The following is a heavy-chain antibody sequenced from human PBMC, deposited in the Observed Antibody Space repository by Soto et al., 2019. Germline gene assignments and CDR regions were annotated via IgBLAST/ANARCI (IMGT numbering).Heavy chain of an antibody. CDR3: AREGIYYYSGMDV. Sequence: GGSLRLSCAASGFTFSSYSMNWVRQAPGKGLEWVAVIWYDGSNKYYADSVKGRFTISRDNSKNTLYLQMNSLRAEDTAVYYCAREGIYYYSGMDVWGQGTLVTVSS. CDR1: GFTFSSYS. J-gene: IGHJ6*02. CDR2: IWYDGSNK. V-gene: IGHV3-33*08.